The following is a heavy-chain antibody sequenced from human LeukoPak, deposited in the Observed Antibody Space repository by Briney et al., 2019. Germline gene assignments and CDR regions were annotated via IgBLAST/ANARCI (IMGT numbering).Heavy chain of an antibody. V-gene: IGHV3-30*04. D-gene: IGHD3-10*01. J-gene: IGHJ5*02. Sequence: PVRSLRLSCAASGFTFSSYAMHWVRQAPGKGLEWVAVISYDGSNKYYADSVKGRFTISRDNSKNTLYLQMNSLRAEDTAVYYCARAIWFGELFDWFDPWGQGTLVTVSS. CDR1: GFTFSSYA. CDR3: ARAIWFGELFDWFDP. CDR2: ISYDGSNK.